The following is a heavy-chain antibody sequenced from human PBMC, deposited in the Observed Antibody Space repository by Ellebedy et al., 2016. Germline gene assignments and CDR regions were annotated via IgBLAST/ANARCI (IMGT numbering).Heavy chain of an antibody. J-gene: IGHJ3*02. V-gene: IGHV4-34*01. Sequence: SETLSLTXAVYGGTFSGYYWTWIRQPPGMGLEWIGEVNHSGSTNYNPSLKSRVTISADTSKNQFSLKVNSVTAADTAVYYCARDGGTYDSSGSYPLDAFDIWGQGTMVTVSS. CDR1: GGTFSGYY. CDR2: VNHSGST. D-gene: IGHD3-22*01. CDR3: ARDGGTYDSSGSYPLDAFDI.